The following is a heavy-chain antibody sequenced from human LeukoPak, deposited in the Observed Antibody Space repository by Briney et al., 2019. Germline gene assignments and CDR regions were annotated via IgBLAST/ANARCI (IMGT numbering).Heavy chain of an antibody. Sequence: GGSLRLSCAVSGITLSNYGMSWVRQAPGKGVEWVAGISGSGGGTNYADSVKGRVTIPRDNPKITLYLQMHSMSAEDTAVYFCAKRGVVVRVILVGFHKEATYFDSWGQGALVTVSS. CDR3: AKRGVVVRVILVGFHKEATYFDS. J-gene: IGHJ4*02. CDR1: GITLSNYG. V-gene: IGHV3-23*01. CDR2: ISGSGGGT. D-gene: IGHD3-10*01.